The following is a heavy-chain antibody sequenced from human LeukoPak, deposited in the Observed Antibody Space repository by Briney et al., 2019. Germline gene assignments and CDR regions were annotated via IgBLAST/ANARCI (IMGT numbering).Heavy chain of an antibody. J-gene: IGHJ5*02. CDR1: GYTFTSYA. CDR2: INTNTGNP. CDR3: ARDSKYCSSTSCYGGWFDP. Sequence: ASVKVSCKASGYTFTSYAMNWVRQAPGQGLEWMGWINTNTGNPTYAQGFTGRLVFSLDTSVSTAYLQISSLKAEDTAVYYCARDSKYCSSTSCYGGWFDPWGQGTLVTVSS. V-gene: IGHV7-4-1*02. D-gene: IGHD2-2*01.